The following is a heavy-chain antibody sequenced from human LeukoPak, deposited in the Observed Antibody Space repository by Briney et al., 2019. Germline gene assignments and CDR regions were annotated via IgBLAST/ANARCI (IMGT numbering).Heavy chain of an antibody. Sequence: ASVKVSCKASGYTFTGYYMHWVRQAPGQGLEWVGWINPNSGGTIYAQKFQGRVTMTRDTSISTAYMELSRLRSDDTAVYYCARVMFYDSSGSTIDYWGQGTLVTVSS. J-gene: IGHJ4*02. D-gene: IGHD3-22*01. CDR1: GYTFTGYY. CDR2: INPNSGGT. CDR3: ARVMFYDSSGSTIDY. V-gene: IGHV1-2*02.